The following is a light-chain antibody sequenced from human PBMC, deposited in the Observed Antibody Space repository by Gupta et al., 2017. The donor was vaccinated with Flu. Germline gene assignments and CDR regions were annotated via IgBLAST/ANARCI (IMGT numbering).Light chain of an antibody. CDR2: DVT. Sequence: SALTQPASSSGSPVQSISISCTSTSSDIGGYNFVSWYLQHPGKPPKLMIYDVTNRPPGGANRFSCSKSGNTASLTISGLQAEDEADYYCFAYRQSPTAFCVFGTGTKLTVL. CDR1: SSDIGGYNF. CDR3: FAYRQSPTAFCV. V-gene: IGLV2-14*03. J-gene: IGLJ1*01.